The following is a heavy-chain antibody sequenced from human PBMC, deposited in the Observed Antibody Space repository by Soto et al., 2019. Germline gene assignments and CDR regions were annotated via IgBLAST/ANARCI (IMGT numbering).Heavy chain of an antibody. D-gene: IGHD6-19*01. CDR1: GFTFSRHA. CDR2: ISYDGSNK. CDR3: ARDIPPWDSGWYGYYYYYGMDV. Sequence: GGSLRRSCAASGFTFSRHAMHWVRQAPGKGLEWVAVISYDGSNKYYADSVKGRFTISRDNSKNTLYLQMNSLRAEDTAVYYCARDIPPWDSGWYGYYYYYGMDVWGQGTTVTVSS. J-gene: IGHJ6*02. V-gene: IGHV3-30-3*01.